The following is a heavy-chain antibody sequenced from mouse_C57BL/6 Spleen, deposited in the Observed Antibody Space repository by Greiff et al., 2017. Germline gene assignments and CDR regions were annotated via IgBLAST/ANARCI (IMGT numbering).Heavy chain of an antibody. CDR1: GYTFTSYW. CDR2: IHPNSGST. V-gene: IGHV1-64*01. Sequence: QVQLQQPGAELVKPGASVKLSCKASGYTFTSYWMHWVKQRPGQGLEWIGMIHPNSGSTNYNEKFKSKATLTVDKSSSTAYMQLSSLTSEDSAVNYCEGVNVYYVGAMDYWGKGPSATFSS. D-gene: IGHD2-3*01. CDR3: EGVNVYYVGAMDY. J-gene: IGHJ4*01.